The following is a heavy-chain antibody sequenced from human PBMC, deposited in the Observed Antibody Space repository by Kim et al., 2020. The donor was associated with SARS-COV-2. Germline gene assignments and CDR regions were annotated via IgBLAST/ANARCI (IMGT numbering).Heavy chain of an antibody. V-gene: IGHV4-59*13. J-gene: IGHJ6*02. Sequence: SETLSLTCTVSGGSISSYYWSWIRQPPGKGLEWIGYIYYSGSTNYNPSLKSRVTISVDTSKNQFSLKLSSVTAADTAVYYCARGDLIAAAGKNDLGFYYYDYGMDVWGQGTTVTVSS. D-gene: IGHD6-13*01. CDR2: IYYSGST. CDR1: GGSISSYY. CDR3: ARGDLIAAAGKNDLGFYYYDYGMDV.